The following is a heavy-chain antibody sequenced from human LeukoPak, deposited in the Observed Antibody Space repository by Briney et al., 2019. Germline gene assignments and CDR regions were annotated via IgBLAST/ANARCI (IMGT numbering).Heavy chain of an antibody. J-gene: IGHJ4*02. Sequence: ASVKVSCKASGHTFTGYYMYWVRQAPGQGLEYMGWINPNTGGTNYAQKFQGRVTMTRDTSISTAYMELSRLRSDDTAVYYCAMIIAAVYWGQGTLVTVSS. CDR2: INPNTGGT. CDR3: AMIIAAVY. D-gene: IGHD6-13*01. CDR1: GHTFTGYY. V-gene: IGHV1-2*02.